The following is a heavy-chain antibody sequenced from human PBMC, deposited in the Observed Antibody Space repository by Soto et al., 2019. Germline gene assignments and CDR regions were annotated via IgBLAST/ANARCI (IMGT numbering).Heavy chain of an antibody. D-gene: IGHD6-13*01. CDR2: INAGNGNT. CDR3: ARDGTGYSSSWSKLYYYYYGMDV. J-gene: IGHJ6*02. Sequence: ASVTVSCKASVYTFTSYAMHWVRQAPGQRLEWMGWINAGNGNTKYSQKFQGRVTITRDTSASTAYMELSSLRSEDTAVYYCARDGTGYSSSWSKLYYYYYGMDVWGQGTTVTVSS. V-gene: IGHV1-3*01. CDR1: VYTFTSYA.